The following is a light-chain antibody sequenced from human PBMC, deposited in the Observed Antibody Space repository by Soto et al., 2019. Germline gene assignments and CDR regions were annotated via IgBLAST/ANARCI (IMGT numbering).Light chain of an antibody. V-gene: IGKV3-11*01. Sequence: EIVLTQSPATLSLSPGERATLSCRASQSVSSYLAWYQQKPGQAPRLLIYDASNTATGIPARFSGSGSGTQFTLTISGLEPEDFPDYYRQHRSNWPRTFGQGTKVEIK. CDR3: QHRSNWPRT. CDR2: DAS. J-gene: IGKJ1*01. CDR1: QSVSSY.